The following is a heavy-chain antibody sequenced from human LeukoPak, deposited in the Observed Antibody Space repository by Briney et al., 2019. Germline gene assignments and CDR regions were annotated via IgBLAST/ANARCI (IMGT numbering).Heavy chain of an antibody. J-gene: IGHJ4*02. D-gene: IGHD3-10*01. Sequence: SETLSLTCTVSGGSISSSSYYWGWIRQPPGKGLEWIGSIYYSGSTYYNPSLKSRVTISVDTSKNQFSLKLSSVTAADTAVYYCARLFEGSGSYYKGYYFDYWGQGTLVTVSS. V-gene: IGHV4-39*01. CDR1: GGSISSSSYY. CDR2: IYYSGST. CDR3: ARLFEGSGSYYKGYYFDY.